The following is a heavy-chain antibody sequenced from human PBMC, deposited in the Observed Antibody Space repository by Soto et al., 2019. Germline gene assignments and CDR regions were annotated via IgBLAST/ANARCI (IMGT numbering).Heavy chain of an antibody. CDR3: ARDSGVGGDY. CDR1: GYIFSSYG. D-gene: IGHD3-10*01. CDR2: ISAYNGNT. Sequence: QVQLVQSGAEVKKPGASVKVSCKASGYIFSSYGISWVRQAPGQGLEWMGWISAYNGNTNYAQKLQGRVTMTPDTPTTTAYRELRSLRSNDTYVYYCARDSGVGGDYWGQGTLVTVSS. V-gene: IGHV1-18*01. J-gene: IGHJ4*02.